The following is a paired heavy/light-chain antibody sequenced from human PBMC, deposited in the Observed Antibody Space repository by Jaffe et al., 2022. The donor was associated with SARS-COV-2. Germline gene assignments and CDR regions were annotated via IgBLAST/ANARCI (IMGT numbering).Heavy chain of an antibody. Sequence: EVLLLESGGGLVQPGGSLSLSCAASGFSFSSYVMNWVRQAPGKGLEWVSAIRGSGTTYYADSVKGRFTISRDNSKNTLYLEMDSLTAEDTAIYYCVKDNIVGAIHHNDYWGQGTLVTVSS. V-gene: IGHV3-23*01. CDR1: GFSFSSYV. CDR2: IRGSGTT. D-gene: IGHD1-26*01. J-gene: IGHJ4*02. CDR3: VKDNIVGAIHHNDY.
Light chain of an antibody. Sequence: DIQLTQSPSFLSASVGDRVTITCRASQGISTYLAWYQQKPGKAPKLLIYAASTLQSGVPSRFSGSGSGTEFTLTISSLQPEDFATYYCQQLNSYPRSTFGQGTRLEIK. CDR2: AAS. V-gene: IGKV1-9*01. CDR3: QQLNSYPRST. J-gene: IGKJ5*01. CDR1: QGISTY.